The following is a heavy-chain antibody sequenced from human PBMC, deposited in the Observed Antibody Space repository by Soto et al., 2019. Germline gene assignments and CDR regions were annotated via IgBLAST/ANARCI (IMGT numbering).Heavy chain of an antibody. CDR2: IFPKFGTT. V-gene: IGHV1-69*01. D-gene: IGHD3-16*02. CDR1: GDTDTNYV. Sequence: QVQLVQSGAEVKKPGSSVKVSCKASGDTDTNYVISWVRQAPGQGLERMGGIFPKFGTTYSAQKLQDRLTITADESTSTVYMQLSSLRLDDTAVYYCAAEMTFGKLSVVWGQGTTVTVSS. CDR3: AAEMTFGKLSVV. J-gene: IGHJ6*02.